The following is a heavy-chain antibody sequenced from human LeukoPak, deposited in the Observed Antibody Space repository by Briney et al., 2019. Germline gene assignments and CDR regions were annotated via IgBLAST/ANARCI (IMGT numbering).Heavy chain of an antibody. J-gene: IGHJ5*02. CDR2: INPDGSVT. Sequence: GGSLRLSCVASGFTFSSYWMHWVRQDPGKGPVWVSRINPDGSVTGYADSVKGRFTVSRDNAKNTLYLQMNSLRAEDTAIYYCTRNFDYGDYLWGQGTLVTVSS. V-gene: IGHV3-74*01. CDR1: GFTFSSYW. CDR3: TRNFDYGDYL. D-gene: IGHD4-17*01.